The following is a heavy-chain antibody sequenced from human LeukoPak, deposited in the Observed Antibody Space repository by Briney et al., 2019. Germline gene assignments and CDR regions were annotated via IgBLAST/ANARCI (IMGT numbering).Heavy chain of an antibody. CDR1: GSSIGSFSY. CDR2: IDPSGST. J-gene: IGHJ4*02. V-gene: IGHV4-38-2*01. Sequence: PSETLSLTCAVSGSSIGSFSYWAWIRQSPGKGLEWIATIDPSGSTFYNPSLRSRVTLSVGTSKIHFSFNLSSVTAADTAVYYCARGVWDYYGSSTYNQRHYYFDFWGRGTLVTVSS. CDR3: ARGVWDYYGSSTYNQRHYYFDF. D-gene: IGHD3-22*01.